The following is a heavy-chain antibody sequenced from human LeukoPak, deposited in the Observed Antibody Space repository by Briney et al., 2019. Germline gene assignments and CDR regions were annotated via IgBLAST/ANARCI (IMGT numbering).Heavy chain of an antibody. Sequence: GGSLRLSCAASGFTFSSYAMSWVRQAPGKGLGWVSGISGSGDNTYYADSVKGRFTISRDNSKNTLYVQVNSLGTEDTAAYYCAKGSYYDSSGPFYFDYWGQGTLVTVSS. D-gene: IGHD3-22*01. CDR2: ISGSGDNT. CDR1: GFTFSSYA. CDR3: AKGSYYDSSGPFYFDY. V-gene: IGHV3-23*01. J-gene: IGHJ4*02.